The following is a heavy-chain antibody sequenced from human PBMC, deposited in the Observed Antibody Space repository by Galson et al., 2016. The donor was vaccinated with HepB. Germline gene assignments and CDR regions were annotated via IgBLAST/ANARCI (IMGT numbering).Heavy chain of an antibody. J-gene: IGHJ4*02. D-gene: IGHD4-17*01. CDR3: ARDQPVTPLGY. Sequence: SLRLSCAASGFTFTNYWMSWVRQAPGKGLEWVAQINQDANEKYYVDSVKGRFTISRDDAKNSLYLQMNSLTAEDTAIYYCARDQPVTPLGYWGQGTLVSVSS. CDR1: GFTFTNYW. V-gene: IGHV3-7*01. CDR2: INQDANEK.